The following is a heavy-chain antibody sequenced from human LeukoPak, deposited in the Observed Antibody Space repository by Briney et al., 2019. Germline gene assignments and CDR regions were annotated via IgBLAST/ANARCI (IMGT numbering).Heavy chain of an antibody. CDR2: MNPNSGNT. V-gene: IGHV1-8*01. Sequence: PGASVKVSCKASGYTFTSYDINWVRQATGQGLEWMGWMNPNSGNTGYAQKFQGRVTMTRNTSISTAYMELSSLRSEDTAVYYCARDAILYCSGGSCYSGYWGQGTLVTVSS. D-gene: IGHD2-15*01. J-gene: IGHJ4*02. CDR3: ARDAILYCSGGSCYSGY. CDR1: GYTFTSYD.